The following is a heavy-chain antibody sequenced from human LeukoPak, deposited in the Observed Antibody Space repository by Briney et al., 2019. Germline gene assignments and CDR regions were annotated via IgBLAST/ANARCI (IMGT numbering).Heavy chain of an antibody. D-gene: IGHD2-15*01. CDR1: GFTFDDYA. J-gene: IGHJ4*02. Sequence: PGGSLRLSCAASGFTFDDYAMHWVRQAPGKGLEWVSGISWNSGSIGYADSVKGRFTISRDNAKNSLYLQMNSLRAEDTALYYCAKDIISFGGGYFDYWGQGTLVTVSS. CDR3: AKDIISFGGGYFDY. V-gene: IGHV3-9*01. CDR2: ISWNSGSI.